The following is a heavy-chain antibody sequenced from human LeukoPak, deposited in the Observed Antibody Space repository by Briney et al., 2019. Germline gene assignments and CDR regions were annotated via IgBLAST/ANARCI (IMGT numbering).Heavy chain of an antibody. CDR3: ARDRKRGIQLWPSHYYYYVDV. Sequence: SSETLSLTCSVSGGSISSGGYYWTWIRQPAGKGLEWIGRIYTSGTTNYNPSLKSRVTISVDTAKNHFSLRLSSVTAADTAVYYCARDRKRGIQLWPSHYYYYVDVWGEGTTVAVSS. CDR2: IYTSGTT. V-gene: IGHV4-61*02. CDR1: GGSISSGGYY. J-gene: IGHJ6*03. D-gene: IGHD5-18*01.